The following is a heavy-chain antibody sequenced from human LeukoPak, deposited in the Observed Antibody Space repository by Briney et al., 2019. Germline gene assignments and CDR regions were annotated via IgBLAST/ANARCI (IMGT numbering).Heavy chain of an antibody. CDR3: ASSRNVDQFDI. V-gene: IGHV4-31*11. CDR1: GGSISSDSYY. J-gene: IGHJ3*02. D-gene: IGHD3/OR15-3a*01. Sequence: SETLSLTCAVSGGSISSDSYYWGWIRQHPGKGLEWIGSIYYSGSTYYNLSLKSRLTISKDTSKNQFSLKLSSVTAADTAVYFCASSRNVDQFDIWGQGTMVTVSS. CDR2: IYYSGST.